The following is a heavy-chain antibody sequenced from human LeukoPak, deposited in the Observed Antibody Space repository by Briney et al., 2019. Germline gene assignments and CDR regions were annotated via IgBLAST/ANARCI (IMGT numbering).Heavy chain of an antibody. CDR1: GFTFSSYG. V-gene: IGHV3-30*02. CDR2: IRYDGSNK. CDR3: AKDGKEMATITGPWWRGSHLDY. Sequence: GGSLRLSCAASGFTFSSYGMHWVRQAPGKGLEWVAFIRYDGSNKYYADSVKGRFTISRDNSKNTLYLQMHSLRAEDTAVYYCAKDGKEMATITGPWWRGSHLDYWGQGTLVTVPS. J-gene: IGHJ4*02. D-gene: IGHD5-24*01.